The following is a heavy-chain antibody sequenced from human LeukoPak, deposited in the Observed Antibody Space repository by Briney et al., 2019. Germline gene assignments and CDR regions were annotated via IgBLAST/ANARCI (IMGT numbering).Heavy chain of an antibody. CDR1: GGSFSHSY. D-gene: IGHD1-26*01. Sequence: SETLSLTCAVSGGSFSHSYWNWVRQPPGKGLEWIGEINHSGVADYNPSLESHVTISIDTSKSQFSLRLTSVTAADTAVYYCARGPDHAKVGYWGQGALVTVSS. J-gene: IGHJ4*02. CDR3: ARGPDHAKVGY. V-gene: IGHV4-34*01. CDR2: INHSGVA.